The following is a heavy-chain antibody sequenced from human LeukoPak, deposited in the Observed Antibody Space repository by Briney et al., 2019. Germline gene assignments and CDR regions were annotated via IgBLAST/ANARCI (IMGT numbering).Heavy chain of an antibody. CDR1: GFTFSNAW. D-gene: IGHD2-2*01. J-gene: IGHJ3*02. CDR2: IKSKTDGGTT. CDR3: TTYQLLRVGAFDI. Sequence: GGSLRLSCAASGFTFSNAWMSWVRQAPGKGLEWVGRIKSKTDGGTTDYAAPVKGRFTISRDDSKNTLYLQMNSLKTEDTAVYYCTTYQLLRVGAFDIWGQGTMVTVSS. V-gene: IGHV3-15*01.